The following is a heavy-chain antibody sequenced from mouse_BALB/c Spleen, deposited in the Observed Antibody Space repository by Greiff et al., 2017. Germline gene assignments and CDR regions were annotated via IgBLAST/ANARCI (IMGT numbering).Heavy chain of an antibody. J-gene: IGHJ1*01. V-gene: IGHV7-1*02. CDR1: GFTFSDFY. CDR3: ARDADWYFDV. Sequence: EVKLVESGGGLVQPGGSLRLSCATSGFTFSDFYMEWVRQPPGKRLEWIAASRNKANAYTTEYSASVKGRFIVARDTSQSILYLQMNALRAEDTAIYYCARDADWYFDVWGAGTTVTVSS. CDR2: SRNKANAYTT.